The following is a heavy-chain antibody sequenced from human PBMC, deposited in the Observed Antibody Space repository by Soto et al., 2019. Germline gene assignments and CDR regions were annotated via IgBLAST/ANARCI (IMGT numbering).Heavy chain of an antibody. CDR2: IKEDGSET. CDR1: GFTFSGYW. D-gene: IGHD2-15*01. CDR3: AEKIFGFNPFDY. J-gene: IGHJ4*02. Sequence: PGGSLRLSCAASGFTFSGYWMTWVRQAPGKGLEWVANIKEDGSETYYVDYVKGRFSVSRDNSKNTLYLQMNTLRVYDTAFYYCAEKIFGFNPFDYWGQGALVTVSS. V-gene: IGHV3-7*03.